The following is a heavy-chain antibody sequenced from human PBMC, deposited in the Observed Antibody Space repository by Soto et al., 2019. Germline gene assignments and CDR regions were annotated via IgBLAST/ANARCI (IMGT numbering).Heavy chain of an antibody. CDR2: IHNDGSRT. CDR3: ARGERGAFGL. Sequence: EVQLVESGGGLVQPGESLRLSCAASGFTFSYYWMHWVRQTPGKGLLWVSHIHNDGSRTTYADSVKGRFTISRDNARNTVYLQMNSLRDDDTAVYYCARGERGAFGLWGQGTAVTVSS. CDR1: GFTFSYYW. V-gene: IGHV3-74*03. J-gene: IGHJ3*01. D-gene: IGHD1-1*01.